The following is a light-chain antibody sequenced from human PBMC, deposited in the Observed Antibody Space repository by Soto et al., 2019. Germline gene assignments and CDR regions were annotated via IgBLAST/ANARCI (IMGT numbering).Light chain of an antibody. CDR1: QRVSSNY. CDR2: GAS. J-gene: IGKJ1*01. CDR3: QQYGDSPPT. V-gene: IGKV3-20*01. Sequence: VSTQSPGTLSLSPGESATLSCRASQRVSSNYLAWYQQKPGQAPRLLISGASSRAAGIPDRFSGSGSETDFTLTISRLEPDDFAMYHCQQYGDSPPTVGQGTKVDIK.